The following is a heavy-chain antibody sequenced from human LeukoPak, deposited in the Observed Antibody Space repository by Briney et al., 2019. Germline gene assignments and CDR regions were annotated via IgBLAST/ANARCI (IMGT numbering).Heavy chain of an antibody. Sequence: GGSLRLSCVASGFSFSSYWMSWVRQAPGKGLEWVANIRKDGSEKYYIDSAKGRFTISRDNAKNSLYVQMNSLRAEDTAVYYCVGGPGYWGQGTLVTVSS. D-gene: IGHD3-10*01. CDR3: VGGPGY. CDR2: IRKDGSEK. CDR1: GFSFSSYW. J-gene: IGHJ4*02. V-gene: IGHV3-7*01.